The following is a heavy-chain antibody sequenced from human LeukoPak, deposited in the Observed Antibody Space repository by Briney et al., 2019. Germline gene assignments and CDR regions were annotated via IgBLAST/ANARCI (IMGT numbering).Heavy chain of an antibody. CDR1: GYTFTSYG. J-gene: IGHJ4*02. CDR2: ISAYNGNT. Sequence: ASVKVSCKASGYTFTSYGISWVRQAPGQGLEWMGWISAYNGNTNYAQKLQGRVTMTTDTSTSTAYMELRSLRSDDTAVYYCARDRVKFAAAGTLDYWGQGTLVTVSS. CDR3: ARDRVKFAAAGTLDY. D-gene: IGHD6-13*01. V-gene: IGHV1-18*01.